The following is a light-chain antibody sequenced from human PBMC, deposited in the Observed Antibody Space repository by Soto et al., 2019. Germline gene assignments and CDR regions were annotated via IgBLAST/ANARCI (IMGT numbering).Light chain of an antibody. CDR1: QGISNY. Sequence: EIQMTQSPSSLSASVEDRVTITCRARQGISNYLHWYQQKPGQVPKLLIYGASTLQSGVPSGLSGSGSGTDFTLIISCLQPEDCGSYSCQQYVSARWTCGIENSDEIK. CDR2: GAS. J-gene: IGKJ1*01. CDR3: QQYVSARWT. V-gene: IGKV1-27*01.